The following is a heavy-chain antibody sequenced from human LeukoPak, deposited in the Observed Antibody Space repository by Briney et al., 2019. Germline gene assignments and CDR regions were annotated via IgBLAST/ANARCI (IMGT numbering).Heavy chain of an antibody. D-gene: IGHD3-10*01. V-gene: IGHV3-30-3*01. CDR3: ARDLRKLGPWDLWFGELPDNWFDP. CDR1: GFTFSSYA. CDR2: ISYDGSNK. J-gene: IGHJ5*02. Sequence: GGSLRLSCAASGFTFSSYAMHWVRQAPGKGLEWVAVISYDGSNKYYADSVKGRFTISRDNSKNTLYLQMNSLRAEDTAVYYCARDLRKLGPWDLWFGELPDNWFDPWGQGTLVTVSS.